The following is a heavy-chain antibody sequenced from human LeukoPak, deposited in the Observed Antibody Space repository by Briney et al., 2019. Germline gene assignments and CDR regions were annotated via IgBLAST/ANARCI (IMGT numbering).Heavy chain of an antibody. CDR3: ARDVSSDIVVVPAAFYYYYGMDV. CDR1: GYTFTSYG. V-gene: IGHV1-18*01. D-gene: IGHD2-2*01. Sequence: ASVKVSCKASGYTFTSYGISWVRQAPGRGLEWMGWISAYNGNTNYAQKLQGRVTMTTDTSTSTAYMELRSLRSDDTAVYYCARDVSSDIVVVPAAFYYYYGMDVWGQGTTVTVSS. CDR2: ISAYNGNT. J-gene: IGHJ6*02.